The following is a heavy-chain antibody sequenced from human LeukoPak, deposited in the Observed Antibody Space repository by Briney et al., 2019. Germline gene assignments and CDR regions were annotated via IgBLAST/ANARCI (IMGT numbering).Heavy chain of an antibody. CDR1: GGSISSRSYY. CDR2: ISYSGST. D-gene: IGHD6-13*01. V-gene: IGHV4-39*01. J-gene: IGHJ5*02. CDR3: ATHSSSSWYWFDP. Sequence: PSETLSLTCTVSGGSISSRSYYWGWIRQPQGKGLDWIGSISYSGSTYYNPSLKSRVTISVDTSKNQFSLKLSSVTAADTAVYYCATHSSSSWYWFDPWGQGTLVTVSS.